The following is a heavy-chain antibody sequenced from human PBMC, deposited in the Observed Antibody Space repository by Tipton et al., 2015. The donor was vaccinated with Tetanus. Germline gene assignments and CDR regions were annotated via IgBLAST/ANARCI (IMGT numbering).Heavy chain of an antibody. Sequence: SLRLSCAASGFTFISYSMTWVRQAPGKGLEWVSAINSRSEYIYYADSVRGRFTISRDNAKNSLFLQMNSLRDEDTAVYYCARLVRQWLVPEDYWGQGTLVTVSS. CDR1: GFTFISYS. V-gene: IGHV3-21*01. D-gene: IGHD6-19*01. J-gene: IGHJ4*02. CDR2: INSRSEYI. CDR3: ARLVRQWLVPEDY.